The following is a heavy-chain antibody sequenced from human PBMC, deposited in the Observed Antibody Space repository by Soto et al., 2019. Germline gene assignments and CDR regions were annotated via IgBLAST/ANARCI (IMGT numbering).Heavy chain of an antibody. CDR2: INHSGST. V-gene: IGHV4-34*01. J-gene: IGHJ6*02. CDR1: GGSFSGYY. CDR3: ARGGEFWLVRLAQGFRRLYGMDV. Sequence: PSETLSLTCAVYGGSFSGYYWSWIRQPPGKGLEWIGEINHSGSTNYNPSLKSRVTISVDTSKNQFSLKLSSVTAADTAVYYCARGGEFWLVRLAQGFRRLYGMDVWGQGITVTVSS. D-gene: IGHD6-19*01.